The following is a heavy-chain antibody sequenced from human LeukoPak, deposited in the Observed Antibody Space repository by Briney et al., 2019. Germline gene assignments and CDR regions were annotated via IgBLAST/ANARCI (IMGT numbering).Heavy chain of an antibody. V-gene: IGHV3-53*01. D-gene: IGHD6-13*01. J-gene: IGHJ4*02. CDR3: ARGEGGIAAAGTDC. CDR1: GFTFDDYA. CDR2: IYSGGDT. Sequence: GGSLRLSCAASGFTFDDYAMHWVRQAPGKGPEWVSVIYSGGDTYYADSVKGRFTVSRDNSKNTLYLQMNSLRAEDTAVYYCARGEGGIAAAGTDCWGQGTLVTVSS.